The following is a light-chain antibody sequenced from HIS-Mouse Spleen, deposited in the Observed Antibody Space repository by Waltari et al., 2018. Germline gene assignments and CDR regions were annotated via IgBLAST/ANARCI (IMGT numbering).Light chain of an antibody. CDR1: ALPKKY. Sequence: SYELTQPPSVSVSPGQTARITCSGDALPKKYAYWYQQKSGQAPVLVIDEDSKRPSGIPERFSGSSSVTMATLTISGAQVEDEADYYCYSTDSSGNHKEVFGGGTKLTVL. J-gene: IGLJ2*01. CDR2: EDS. CDR3: YSTDSSGNHKEV. V-gene: IGLV3-10*01.